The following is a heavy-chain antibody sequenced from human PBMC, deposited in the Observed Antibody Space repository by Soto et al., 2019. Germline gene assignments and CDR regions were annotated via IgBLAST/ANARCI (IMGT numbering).Heavy chain of an antibody. D-gene: IGHD3-10*01. J-gene: IGHJ6*02. CDR2: ISSSSSTI. V-gene: IGHV3-48*02. Sequence: GGSLRLSCAASGFTFSSYSMNWVRQAPGKGLEWVSYISSSSSTIYYADSVKGRFTISRDNAKNSLYLQMNSLRDEDTAVYYCAKDHGYSGTWSGWIHLHYYGMDVWGQGTTVTVSS. CDR3: AKDHGYSGTWSGWIHLHYYGMDV. CDR1: GFTFSSYS.